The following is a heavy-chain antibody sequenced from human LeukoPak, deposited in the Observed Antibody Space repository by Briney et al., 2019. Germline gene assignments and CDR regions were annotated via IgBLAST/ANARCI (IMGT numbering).Heavy chain of an antibody. CDR1: GYTFTSYH. D-gene: IGHD4-17*01. J-gene: IGHJ4*02. CDR3: ARTTSLTASGYDY. V-gene: IGHV1-8*03. CDR2: MNPYSGDR. Sequence: ASVKVSCKTSGYTFTSYHINWVRQATGHGLEWMGWMNPYSGDRGYAQKFQGRVSITSDTSIGTAHMELSSLRSDDTAVYFCARTTSLTASGYDYWGQGTLVTVSS.